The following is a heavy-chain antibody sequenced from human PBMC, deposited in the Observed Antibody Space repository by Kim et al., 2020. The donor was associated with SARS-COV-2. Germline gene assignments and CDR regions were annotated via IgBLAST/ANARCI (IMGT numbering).Heavy chain of an antibody. CDR3: ARDRGIYYDSSGSFDY. J-gene: IGHJ4*02. CDR1: GFTFSSYG. D-gene: IGHD3-22*01. CDR2: ICYDGSNK. V-gene: IGHV3-33*01. Sequence: GGSLRLSCAASGFTFSSYGMHWVRQAPGKGLEWVAVICYDGSNKYYADSVKGRFTNSRDNSKNTLYLQMNSLRAEDTAVYYCARDRGIYYDSSGSFDYWGQGTLVTVSS.